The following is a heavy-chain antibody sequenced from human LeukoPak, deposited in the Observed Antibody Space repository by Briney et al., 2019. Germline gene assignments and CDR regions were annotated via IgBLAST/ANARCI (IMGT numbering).Heavy chain of an antibody. J-gene: IGHJ6*03. D-gene: IGHD3-10*01. CDR3: ARDGGYYGSGSPYYYYYMDV. CDR1: GGSIRSYY. CDR2: IYTSGST. Sequence: SETLSLTCTVSGGSIRSYYWSWIRQPAGKGLEWIGRIYTSGSTNYNPSLKSRVTMSVDTSKNQFSLKLSSVTAADTAVYYCARDGGYYGSGSPYYYYYMDVWGKGTTVTVSS. V-gene: IGHV4-4*07.